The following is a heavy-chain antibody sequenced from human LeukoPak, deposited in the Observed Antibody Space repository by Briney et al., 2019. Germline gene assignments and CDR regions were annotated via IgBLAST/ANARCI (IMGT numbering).Heavy chain of an antibody. J-gene: IGHJ4*02. V-gene: IGHV4-39*01. CDR3: ARRGGSGSYYDPHYFDY. D-gene: IGHD3-10*01. CDR1: GGSISSSSYY. Sequence: SETLSLTCTVSGGSISSSSYYWGWIRQPPGKGLEWIGSIYYSGSTYYNPSLKSRFTISVDTSKNQFSLKLSSVTAADRGVYYCARRGGSGSYYDPHYFDYWGQGTLVTVSS. CDR2: IYYSGST.